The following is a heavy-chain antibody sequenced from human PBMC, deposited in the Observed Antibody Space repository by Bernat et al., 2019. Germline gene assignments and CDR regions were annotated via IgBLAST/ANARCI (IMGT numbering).Heavy chain of an antibody. CDR2: ISYDGSNK. J-gene: IGHJ4*02. CDR1: GFTFSSYG. Sequence: QVQLVVSGGGVVQPGRSLRLSCAASGFTFSSYGMHWVRQAPGKGLEWVAVISYDGSNKYYADSVKGRFTISRDNSKNTMYLQMNSLRAEDTAVYYCAKDQGRFLEWLLCFDYWGQGTLVTVSS. CDR3: AKDQGRFLEWLLCFDY. D-gene: IGHD3-3*01. V-gene: IGHV3-30*18.